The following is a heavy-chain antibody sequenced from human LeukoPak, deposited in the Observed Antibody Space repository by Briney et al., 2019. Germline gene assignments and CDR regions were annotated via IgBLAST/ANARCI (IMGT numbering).Heavy chain of an antibody. CDR2: IYPGDSDT. CDR3: ARALGYCSSTSCYNWFDP. J-gene: IGHJ5*02. D-gene: IGHD2-2*01. Sequence: GESLKISCQGSGYSFYQLLDRLGAPDARERPGVDGIIYPGDSDTRYSPSFQGQVTISADKSISTAYLQWSSLKASDTAMYYCARALGYCSSTSCYNWFDPWGQGTLVTVSS. CDR1: GYSFYQLL. V-gene: IGHV5-51*01.